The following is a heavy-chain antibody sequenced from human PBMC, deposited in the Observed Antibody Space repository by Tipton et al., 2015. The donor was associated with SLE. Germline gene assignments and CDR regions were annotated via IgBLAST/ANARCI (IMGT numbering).Heavy chain of an antibody. V-gene: IGHV4-34*01. CDR1: GGSFSGYF. J-gene: IGHJ4*02. D-gene: IGHD6-13*01. CDR3: ARVGRAAGTDFDY. Sequence: TLSLTCAVYGGSFSGYFWSWIRQPPGEGLEWIGEIKHGGITNYNPSLKSRVTISVDTSKNQFSLKLSSVTAADTAVYYCARVGRAAGTDFDYWGQGTLVTVSS. CDR2: IKHGGIT.